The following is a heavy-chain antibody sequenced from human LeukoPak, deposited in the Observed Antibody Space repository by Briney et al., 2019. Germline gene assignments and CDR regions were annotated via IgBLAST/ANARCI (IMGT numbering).Heavy chain of an antibody. V-gene: IGHV3-21*01. Sequence: PGGSLRLSCAASGFTFSSYSMNWVRQAPGEGLEWVSSISSSGSFIYYADSVKGRFTISRDNSKNTLYLQMNSLRGEDTAVYYCARDRGGTHYVDYWGQGTLVIVSS. CDR2: ISSSGSFI. CDR3: ARDRGGTHYVDY. D-gene: IGHD1-26*01. CDR1: GFTFSSYS. J-gene: IGHJ4*02.